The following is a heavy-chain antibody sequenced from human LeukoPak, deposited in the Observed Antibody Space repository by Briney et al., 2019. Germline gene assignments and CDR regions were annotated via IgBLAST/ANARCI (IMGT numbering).Heavy chain of an antibody. J-gene: IGHJ3*02. V-gene: IGHV4-59*01. CDR1: GGSISSYY. D-gene: IGHD3-9*01. CDR3: ARLTGYRIESAFDI. CDR2: IYYSGST. Sequence: PSETLSLTCTVSGGSISSYYWSWIRQPPGKGLEWIGYIYYSGSTNYNPSLKSRVTISVDTSKNQFSLKLSSQTAADTAVYYCARLTGYRIESAFDIWGQGTMVTVSS.